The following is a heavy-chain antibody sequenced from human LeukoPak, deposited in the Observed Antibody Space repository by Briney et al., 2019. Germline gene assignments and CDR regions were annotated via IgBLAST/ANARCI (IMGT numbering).Heavy chain of an antibody. Sequence: GEPLEISCKGSGYRFTSYWIGWVRQMPGKGPEGMGIIYPVESDTRYSPSFQGQVTLSADKSISTAYLKWSSLKASDTAMYYCARAEYDVVVVAATAWHYYYGMDVWGQGTTVTVSS. J-gene: IGHJ6*02. CDR2: IYPVESDT. D-gene: IGHD2-15*01. CDR3: ARAEYDVVVVAATAWHYYYGMDV. CDR1: GYRFTSYW. V-gene: IGHV5-51*01.